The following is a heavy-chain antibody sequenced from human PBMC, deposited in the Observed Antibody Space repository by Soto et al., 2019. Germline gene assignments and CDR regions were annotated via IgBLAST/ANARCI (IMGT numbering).Heavy chain of an antibody. CDR2: IYHSGST. D-gene: IGHD2-2*01. CDR1: GGSISSGGYS. CDR3: AREYCSSTSCLNLFDP. J-gene: IGHJ5*02. Sequence: QLQLQESGSGLVKPSQTLSLTCAVSGGSISSGGYSWSWIRQPPGKGLEWIGYIYHSGSTYYNPSLKSRVTISVDRSKNQFSLKLSSVTAADTAVYYCAREYCSSTSCLNLFDPWGQGTLVTVSS. V-gene: IGHV4-30-2*01.